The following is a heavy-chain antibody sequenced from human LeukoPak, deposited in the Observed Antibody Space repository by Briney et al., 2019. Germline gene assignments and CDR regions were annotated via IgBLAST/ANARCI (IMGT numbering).Heavy chain of an antibody. V-gene: IGHV3-30-3*01. CDR1: GFTFSSYA. CDR2: ISYDGSNK. D-gene: IGHD3-16*01. CDR3: ARDKYD. J-gene: IGHJ4*02. Sequence: GGSLRLSCAASGFTFSSYAMHWVRQAPGKGLEWVAVISYDGSNKYYADSVKGRFTISRDNPKNTLYLQMNSLRAEDTAVYYCARDKYDWGQGTLVTVSS.